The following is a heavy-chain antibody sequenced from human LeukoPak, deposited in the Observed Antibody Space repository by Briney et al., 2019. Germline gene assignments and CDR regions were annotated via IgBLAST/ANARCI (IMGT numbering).Heavy chain of an antibody. V-gene: IGHV4-34*01. J-gene: IGHJ4*02. D-gene: IGHD2-21*01. CDR1: GGSLSGYY. CDR2: INHSGST. Sequence: KPSETLSLTCAVYGGSLSGYYWSWIRQPPGKGLEWIGEINHSGSTNYNPSLESRVTISVDTSKNQFSLKLRPVTAADTAVYYCARGGAQQQVIDYWGQGARVTVSS. CDR3: ARGGAQQQVIDY.